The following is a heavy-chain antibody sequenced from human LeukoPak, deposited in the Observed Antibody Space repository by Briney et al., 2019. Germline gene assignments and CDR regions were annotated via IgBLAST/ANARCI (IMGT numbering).Heavy chain of an antibody. CDR1: GGSINSYY. V-gene: IGHV4-59*01. D-gene: IGHD3-9*01. CDR3: ARGSTLTGLDY. J-gene: IGHJ4*02. CDR2: IYYSGST. Sequence: PSETLSLTCTVSGGSINSYYWSWIRQPPGKGLEWIGYIYYSGSTNYNPSLKSRVTISVDTSKNQFSLKLSSVTAADTAVYYCARGSTLTGLDYWGQGSLVTVSS.